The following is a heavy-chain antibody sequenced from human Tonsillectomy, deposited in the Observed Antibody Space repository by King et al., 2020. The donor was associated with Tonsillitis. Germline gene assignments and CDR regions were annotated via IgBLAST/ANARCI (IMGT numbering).Heavy chain of an antibody. CDR2: IYTDDSST. Sequence: EVQLVESGGGLVQPGGSLRLSCAASGFTFSSHAMSWVRQAPGKGLEWVSVIYTDDSSTYYADSVKGRFTISRDNSKNTLYLRMNSLRAEDTAVYYCAKDSQLLSHHWFDPWGQGTLVTVSS. V-gene: IGHV3-23*03. CDR1: GFTFSSHA. CDR3: AKDSQLLSHHWFDP. J-gene: IGHJ5*02. D-gene: IGHD2-2*01.